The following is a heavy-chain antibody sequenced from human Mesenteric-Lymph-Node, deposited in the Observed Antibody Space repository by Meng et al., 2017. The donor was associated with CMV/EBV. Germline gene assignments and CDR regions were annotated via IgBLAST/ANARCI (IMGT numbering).Heavy chain of an antibody. CDR1: GYTFTSYD. CDR3: AREIAGYCTEISCYTSDY. CDR2: TNPTGGNT. D-gene: IGHD2-2*02. Sequence: ASVKVSCKASGYTFTSYDINWVRQAPGQGLEWMGTTNPTGGNTNYAQKFQGRVTMTRDTSTSTVYMELSSLRSEDTAVYYCAREIAGYCTEISCYTSDYWGQGTLVTVSS. J-gene: IGHJ4*02. V-gene: IGHV1-46*01.